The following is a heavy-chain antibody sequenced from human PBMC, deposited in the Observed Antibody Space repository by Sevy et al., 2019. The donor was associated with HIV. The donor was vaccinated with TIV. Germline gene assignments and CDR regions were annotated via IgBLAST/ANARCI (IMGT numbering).Heavy chain of an antibody. D-gene: IGHD6-6*01. J-gene: IGHJ4*02. Sequence: SETLSLTCTVSGGSISSYYWSWIRQPPGKGLEWIGYIYYSGSINYNPSLKSRVTISVDTSKNQFSLKLSSVTAADTAVYYCARGQYSSSRGAYYFDYWGQGTLVTVSS. V-gene: IGHV4-59*01. CDR1: GGSISSYY. CDR2: IYYSGSI. CDR3: ARGQYSSSRGAYYFDY.